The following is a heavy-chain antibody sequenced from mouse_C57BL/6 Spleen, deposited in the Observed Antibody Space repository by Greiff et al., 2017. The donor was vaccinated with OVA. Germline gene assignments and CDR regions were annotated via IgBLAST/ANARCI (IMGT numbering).Heavy chain of an antibody. CDR2: IDPETGGT. J-gene: IGHJ3*01. V-gene: IGHV1-15*01. D-gene: IGHD4-1*01. Sequence: VKLVESGAELVRPGASVTLSCKASGYTFTDYEMHWVKQTPVHGLEWIGAIDPETGGTAYNQKFKGKAILTADKSSSTAYMELRSLTSEDSAVYYCTLTGSAWFAYWGQGTLVTVSA. CDR1: GYTFTDYE. CDR3: TLTGSAWFAY.